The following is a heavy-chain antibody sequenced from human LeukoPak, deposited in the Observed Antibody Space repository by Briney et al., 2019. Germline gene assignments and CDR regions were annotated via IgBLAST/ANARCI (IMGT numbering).Heavy chain of an antibody. D-gene: IGHD4-17*01. CDR3: ARDRSTVTTWVDY. J-gene: IGHJ4*02. CDR1: GGSFSGYY. V-gene: IGHV4-34*01. CDR2: INHSGST. Sequence: SETLSLTCAVYGGSFSGYYWSWIRQPPGKGLEWIGEINHSGSTNYNPSLKSRVTISVDTSKNQFSLKLSSVTAEDTAVYYCARDRSTVTTWVDYWGQGTLVTVSS.